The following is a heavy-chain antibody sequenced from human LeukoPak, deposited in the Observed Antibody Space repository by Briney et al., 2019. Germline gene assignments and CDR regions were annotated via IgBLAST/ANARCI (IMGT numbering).Heavy chain of an antibody. V-gene: IGHV3-7*01. CDR2: IKQDGSEK. J-gene: IGHJ6*03. CDR1: GFTFSSYG. Sequence: GGSLRLSCAASGFTFSSYGMHWVRQAPGKGLEWVANIKQDGSEKYYVDSVKGRFTISRDNAKNSLYLQMNSLRAEDTAVYYCARADSSIAARLSRSSIFNYYYYMDVWGKGTTVTVSS. D-gene: IGHD6-6*01. CDR3: ARADSSIAARLSRSSIFNYYYYMDV.